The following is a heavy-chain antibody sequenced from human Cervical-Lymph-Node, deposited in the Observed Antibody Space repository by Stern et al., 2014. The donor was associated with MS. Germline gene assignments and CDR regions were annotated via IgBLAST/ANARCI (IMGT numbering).Heavy chain of an antibody. CDR2: INAANGHT. Sequence: QVQMVQSGAEVKRPGASLKVSCKASGYIFTNYAIHWVRQAPGKRPECIGWINAANGHTKMSQNFQGRVTITRDTSATTANIELSGLRSEDTAIYYCARGQSLYPGHWGQGTLVIVSS. CDR3: ARGQSLYPGH. CDR1: GYIFTNYA. D-gene: IGHD2-2*01. J-gene: IGHJ4*02. V-gene: IGHV1-3*01.